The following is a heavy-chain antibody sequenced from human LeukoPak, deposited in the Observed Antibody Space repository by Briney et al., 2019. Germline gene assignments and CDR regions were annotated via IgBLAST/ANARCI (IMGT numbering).Heavy chain of an antibody. V-gene: IGHV3-48*03. Sequence: GGSLRLSCAASGFTFSNYEMNWVRQAPGKGLEWVSNIGSSGSSIYYGDSVEGRFTISRDNAKNTLFLQMDRLRAEDTAVYYCAREGENSSSFLGFYMDVWGKGTTVTVSS. CDR2: IGSSGSSI. J-gene: IGHJ6*03. D-gene: IGHD6-6*01. CDR3: AREGENSSSFLGFYMDV. CDR1: GFTFSNYE.